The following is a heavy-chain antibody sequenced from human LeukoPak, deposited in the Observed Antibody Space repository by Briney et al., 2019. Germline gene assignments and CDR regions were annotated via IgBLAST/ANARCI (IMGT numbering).Heavy chain of an antibody. V-gene: IGHV4-59*01. CDR1: GGSISGYS. CDR2: MYYNGGP. CDR3: ARADSSGYSIFGY. D-gene: IGHD3-22*01. Sequence: PSETLSLTCTVSGGSISGYSWSWIRQPPGKGLEWIGYMYYNGGPTYNPSLESRVTISADTSKNQLSLKLTSVTAADTAVYYCARADSSGYSIFGYWGQGTLVTASS. J-gene: IGHJ4*02.